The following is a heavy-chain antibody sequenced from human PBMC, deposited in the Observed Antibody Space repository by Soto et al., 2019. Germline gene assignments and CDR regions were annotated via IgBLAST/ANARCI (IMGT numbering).Heavy chain of an antibody. Sequence: QVQLVQSGAEVRKPGSSVKVSCKASGGTFSRHAISWVRQAPGQGLEWMGGIIPIFGTANHAQKFQGRVTITAHESTSTVYMELSSLRSEDTAMYYCARGWGYDSNDYYYAYWGQGTLVIVSS. CDR3: ARGWGYDSNDYYYAY. V-gene: IGHV1-69*01. CDR2: IIPIFGTA. D-gene: IGHD3-22*01. CDR1: GGTFSRHA. J-gene: IGHJ4*02.